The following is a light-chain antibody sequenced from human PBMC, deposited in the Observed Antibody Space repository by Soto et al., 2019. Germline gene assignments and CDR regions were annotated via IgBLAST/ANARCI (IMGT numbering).Light chain of an antibody. CDR1: QSISDT. J-gene: IGKJ1*01. Sequence: EIVMRPSPATLSVSPGGRATLSCRASQSISDTLAWYEQKPGQAPRLLIYSASRRATGFPGRFSGSGSGTDFTLTISSLQSEDLAVYYCQQYNNWPWTFGQGTKVDI. V-gene: IGKV3-15*01. CDR3: QQYNNWPWT. CDR2: SAS.